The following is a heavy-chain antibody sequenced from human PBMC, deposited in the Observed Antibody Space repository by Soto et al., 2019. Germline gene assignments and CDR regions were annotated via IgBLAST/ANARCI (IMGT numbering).Heavy chain of an antibody. CDR2: IIPIFGTA. V-gene: IGHV1-69*13. D-gene: IGHD3-10*01. Sequence: SVKVSCKASGGTFSSYAISWVRQAPGQGLEWMGGIIPIFGTANYAQKFQGRVTITADESTSTAYMELSSLRSEDTAVYYCASSGYYGSGRPNWFDPWGQGTLVTVSS. CDR3: ASSGYYGSGRPNWFDP. CDR1: GGTFSSYA. J-gene: IGHJ5*02.